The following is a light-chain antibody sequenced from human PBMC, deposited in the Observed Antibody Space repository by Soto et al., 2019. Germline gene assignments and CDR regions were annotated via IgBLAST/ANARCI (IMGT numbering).Light chain of an antibody. J-gene: IGKJ4*01. V-gene: IGKV3-11*01. Sequence: EIVLTQSPATLSLSPGERATLSCRARQSVSSYLAWYQQKPGQAPTLLIYDASNRTTGIPARFSGSGSVTDFTLNSRSLEPEYFAVYYCQQRSNWPPRVTFGGGTKVEIK. CDR3: QQRSNWPPRVT. CDR1: QSVSSY. CDR2: DAS.